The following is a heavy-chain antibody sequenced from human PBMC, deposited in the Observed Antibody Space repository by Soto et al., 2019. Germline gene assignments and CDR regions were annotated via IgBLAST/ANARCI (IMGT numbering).Heavy chain of an antibody. CDR3: AKGRDLLLTYFDY. D-gene: IGHD1-26*01. Sequence: GGSLRLSCEDSGFTFSNYAMSWVRQAPGKGLEWVSGISGRAGSTYYADSVEGRFTISRDNSKNTLYLQMNSLRAEDTAVYYCAKGRDLLLTYFDYWGQGILVTVSS. J-gene: IGHJ4*02. CDR2: ISGRAGST. CDR1: GFTFSNYA. V-gene: IGHV3-23*01.